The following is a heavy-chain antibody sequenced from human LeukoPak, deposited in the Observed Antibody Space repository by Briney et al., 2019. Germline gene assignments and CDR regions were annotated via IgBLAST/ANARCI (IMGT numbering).Heavy chain of an antibody. CDR2: ISGSGGST. V-gene: IGHV3-23*01. J-gene: IGHJ4*02. CDR3: ARCPYDSSGYYHPFFDY. Sequence: PGGSLRLSCAASGFTFSSYAMSWVRQAPGKGLEWVSAISGSGGSTYYADSVKGRFTISRDNSKNTLYLQMNSLRAEDTAVYYCARCPYDSSGYYHPFFDYWGQGTLATVSS. D-gene: IGHD3-22*01. CDR1: GFTFSSYA.